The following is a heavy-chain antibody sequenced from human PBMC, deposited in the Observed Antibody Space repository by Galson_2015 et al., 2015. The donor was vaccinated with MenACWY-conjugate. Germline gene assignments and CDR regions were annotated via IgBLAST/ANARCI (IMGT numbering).Heavy chain of an antibody. V-gene: IGHV3-74*01. CDR1: GFTFSSYW. CDR3: ARSYVPGSDRKNYYMDV. CDR2: VNSDGSGT. J-gene: IGHJ6*03. D-gene: IGHD3-16*01. Sequence: SLRLSCAASGFTFSSYWMHWVRQAPGKGLVWVSRVNSDGSGTGYADSVKGLFTISRDNAKNMLFLQMNSLKVEDTAVYYCARSYVPGSDRKNYYMDVWGRGTTVTVSS.